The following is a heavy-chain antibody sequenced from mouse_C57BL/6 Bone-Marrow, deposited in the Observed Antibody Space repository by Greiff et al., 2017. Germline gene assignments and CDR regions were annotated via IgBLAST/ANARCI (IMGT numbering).Heavy chain of an antibody. CDR2: INPSSGYT. CDR3: ARSSHGYYGYFDV. V-gene: IGHV1-7*01. Sequence: QVQLQQSGAELAKPGASVKLSCKASGYTFTSYWMHWVKQRPGQGLEWIGYINPSSGYTKYNQKFKDKATLTADKSSSTAYMQLSSLTYEDSAVYYCARSSHGYYGYFDVWGTGTTVTVSS. CDR1: GYTFTSYW. D-gene: IGHD2-2*01. J-gene: IGHJ1*03.